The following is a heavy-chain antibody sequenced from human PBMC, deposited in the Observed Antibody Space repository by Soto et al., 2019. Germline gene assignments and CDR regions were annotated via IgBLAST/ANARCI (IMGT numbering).Heavy chain of an antibody. CDR1: GGTFSSYT. Sequence: SVKVSCKASGGTFSSYTISWVRQAPGQGLEWMGRIIPILGIANYAQKFQGRVTITADKSTSTAYMELSSLRSEDTAVYYCALWGLRTVNYFDYWGQGTLVTVSS. V-gene: IGHV1-69*02. CDR2: IIPILGIA. CDR3: ALWGLRTVNYFDY. J-gene: IGHJ4*02. D-gene: IGHD3-16*01.